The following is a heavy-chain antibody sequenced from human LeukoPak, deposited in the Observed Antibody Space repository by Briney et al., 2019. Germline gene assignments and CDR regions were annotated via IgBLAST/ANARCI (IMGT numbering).Heavy chain of an antibody. D-gene: IGHD4-17*01. V-gene: IGHV4-61*01. CDR1: GGSVSSGSYY. CDR2: IYYSGST. CDR3: TRDTVTNPYYYYGMDV. Sequence: PSETLSLTCTVSGGSVSSGSYYWSWIRQPPGKGLEWIGYIYYSGSTNYNPSLKSRVTISVDTSKNQFSLKLSSVTAADTAVYYCTRDTVTNPYYYYGMDVWGQGTTVTVSS. J-gene: IGHJ6*02.